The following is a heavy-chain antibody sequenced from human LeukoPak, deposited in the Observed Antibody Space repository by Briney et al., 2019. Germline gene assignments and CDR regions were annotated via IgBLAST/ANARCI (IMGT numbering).Heavy chain of an antibody. CDR3: ARDGPGDGDAQYYCYGMDV. J-gene: IGHJ6*02. CDR1: RFTFSSYA. Sequence: PGGSLRLSCAASRFTFSSYAMSWVRQAPGKGREWVTGIIRHGDTTYYADSVKGLFTISRDNSKNTLYLQMNSLGAEDTAVYCCARDGPGDGDAQYYCYGMDVWGQGSTVTVSS. CDR2: IIRHGDTT. V-gene: IGHV3-23*01. D-gene: IGHD4-17*01.